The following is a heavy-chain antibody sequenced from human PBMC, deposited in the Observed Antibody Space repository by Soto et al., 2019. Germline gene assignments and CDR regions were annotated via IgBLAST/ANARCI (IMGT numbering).Heavy chain of an antibody. V-gene: IGHV1-69*12. J-gene: IGHJ4*02. CDR2: IIPIFGTA. CDR1: GGTFSSYA. Sequence: QVQLMQSGAEVKKPGSSVKVSCKASGGTFSSYAISWVRQAPGQGLEWMGGIIPIFGTANYAQKFQGRVTITADESTSTAYRERSSLRSEDTAVYYCARDVIAAAGTAGWGQGTLVTVSS. D-gene: IGHD6-13*01. CDR3: ARDVIAAAGTAG.